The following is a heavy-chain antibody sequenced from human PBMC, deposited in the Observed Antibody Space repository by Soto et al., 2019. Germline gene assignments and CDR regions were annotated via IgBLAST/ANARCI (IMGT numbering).Heavy chain of an antibody. V-gene: IGHV3-30*18. J-gene: IGHJ6*02. CDR2: ISYDGGNK. D-gene: IGHD2-2*01. CDR3: AKVLGYCSSSTCSREAYYYYGMDV. CDR1: GFTFSSYG. Sequence: GGSLRLSCAASGFTFSSYGMHWVRQAPGKGLEWVAVISYDGGNKYYADSVKGRFTISRDNPKNTLYLQMNSLRTEDTAVYYCAKVLGYCSSSTCSREAYYYYGMDVWGQGTTVTVSS.